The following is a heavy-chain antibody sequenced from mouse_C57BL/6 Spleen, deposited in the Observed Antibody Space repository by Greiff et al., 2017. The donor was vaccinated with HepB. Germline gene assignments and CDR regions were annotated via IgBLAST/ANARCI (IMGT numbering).Heavy chain of an antibody. V-gene: IGHV1-82*01. CDR1: GYAFSSSW. CDR3: ARRGASWYFDV. Sequence: VQVVESGPELVKPGASVKISCKASGYAFSSSWMNWVKQRPGKGLEWIGRIYPGDGDTNYNGKFKGKATLTADKSSSTAYMQLSSLTSEDSAVYFCARRGASWYFDVWGTGTTVTVSS. CDR2: IYPGDGDT. D-gene: IGHD6-1*01. J-gene: IGHJ1*03.